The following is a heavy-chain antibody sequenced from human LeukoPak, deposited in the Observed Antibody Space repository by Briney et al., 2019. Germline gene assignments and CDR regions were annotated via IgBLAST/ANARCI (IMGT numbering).Heavy chain of an antibody. CDR3: ARDRYYYDSSARYFDY. CDR1: GGSISTSSYY. D-gene: IGHD3-22*01. V-gene: IGHV4-61*02. J-gene: IGHJ4*02. CDR2: IHTSGST. Sequence: SETLSLTCTVSGGSISTSSYYWSWIRQPAGKGLEWIGRIHTSGSTNYSPSLKSRVTMSVDTSKNQFSLKLSSVTAADTAVYYCARDRYYYDSSARYFDYWGQGTLVTVSS.